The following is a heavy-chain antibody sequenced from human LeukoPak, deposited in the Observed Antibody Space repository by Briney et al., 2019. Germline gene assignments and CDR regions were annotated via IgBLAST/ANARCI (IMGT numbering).Heavy chain of an antibody. V-gene: IGHV3-7*02. J-gene: IGHJ6*02. CDR3: ASQDYYYGMDV. CDR1: RVSFRRYC. Sequence: GGSLRLSCAPSRVSFRRYCTSWVRQAPGKGLEWVANIKQDGSEKYYVVSVKGRFTISRDNAKNSLYLQMTSLRAENTAVYYCASQDYYYGMDVWGQGTTVTVSS. CDR2: IKQDGSEK.